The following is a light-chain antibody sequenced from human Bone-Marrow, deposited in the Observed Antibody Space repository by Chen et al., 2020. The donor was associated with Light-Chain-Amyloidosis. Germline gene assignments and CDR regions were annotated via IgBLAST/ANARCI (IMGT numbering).Light chain of an antibody. J-gene: IGKJ1*01. CDR1: QGIYNY. Sequence: DIQMTQSPSSLSASVGDRVTITCRASQGIYNYLAWFQHKPGKAPKSLIYAASILQIGVPSKFSGSGSGTGFTLTISDLQPEDLAAYYCLQYNYCPLTFGQGTKVEIK. CDR2: AAS. CDR3: LQYNYCPLT. V-gene: IGKV1-16*02.